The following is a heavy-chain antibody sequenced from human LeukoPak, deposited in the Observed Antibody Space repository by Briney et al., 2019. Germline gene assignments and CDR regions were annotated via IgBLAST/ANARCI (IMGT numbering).Heavy chain of an antibody. V-gene: IGHV3-73*01. CDR1: GFTFSGSA. D-gene: IGHD6-13*01. Sequence: PGGSLKLSCAASGFTFSGSATHWVRQASGKGLEWVGRIRSKANSYATAYAASVKGRFTISRDDSKNTAYLQMNSLKTEDTAVYYCTVINSSSWSSTSDWGQGTLVTVSS. CDR3: TVINSSSWSSTSD. J-gene: IGHJ4*02. CDR2: IRSKANSYAT.